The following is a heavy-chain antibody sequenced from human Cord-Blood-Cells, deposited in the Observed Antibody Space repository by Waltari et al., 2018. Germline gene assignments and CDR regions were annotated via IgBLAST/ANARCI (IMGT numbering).Heavy chain of an antibody. CDR3: ASDHSSSWYTYDY. CDR2: ISSSSSYI. Sequence: EVQLVESGGGLVKPGGSLRLSCAASGFTFSSYSMNWVRQAPGKGLERVSSISSSSSYIDYADSVKGRFTISRDNAKNSLYLQMNSLRAEDTAVYYCASDHSSSWYTYDYWGQGTLVTVSS. V-gene: IGHV3-21*01. CDR1: GFTFSSYS. D-gene: IGHD6-13*01. J-gene: IGHJ4*02.